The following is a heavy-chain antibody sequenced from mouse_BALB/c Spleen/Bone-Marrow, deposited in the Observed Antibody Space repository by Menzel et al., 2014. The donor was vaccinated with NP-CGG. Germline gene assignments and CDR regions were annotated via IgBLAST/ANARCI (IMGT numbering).Heavy chain of an antibody. CDR2: INPSNGRT. Sequence: VKLMESGAELVKPGASVKLSCKASGYTFTSYWMHWVKQRPGQGLEWIGEINPSNGRTNYNEKFKSKSTLTVDKSSSTAYMQLSSLTSEDSAVYCCALYYYGSLDYWGQGTTLTVSS. V-gene: IGHV1S81*02. CDR3: ALYYYGSLDY. D-gene: IGHD1-1*01. J-gene: IGHJ2*01. CDR1: GYTFTSYW.